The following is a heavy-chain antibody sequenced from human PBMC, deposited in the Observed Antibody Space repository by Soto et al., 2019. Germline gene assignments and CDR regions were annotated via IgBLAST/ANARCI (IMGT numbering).Heavy chain of an antibody. Sequence: EVQLLESGGGLVQPGGSLRLSCAASGFTFSSYAMSWVRQAPGKGLGGGSAISGRGGSTYYADSVKGRFTISRDNSKNTLYLQMNSLRAEDTAVYYCAKRPYDFWSGYLNDAFDIWGQGTMVTVSS. CDR1: GFTFSSYA. CDR3: AKRPYDFWSGYLNDAFDI. J-gene: IGHJ3*02. CDR2: ISGRGGST. V-gene: IGHV3-23*01. D-gene: IGHD3-3*01.